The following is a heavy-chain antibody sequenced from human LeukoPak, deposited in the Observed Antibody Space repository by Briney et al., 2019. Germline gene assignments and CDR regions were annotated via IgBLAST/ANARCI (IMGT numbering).Heavy chain of an antibody. CDR1: GFTFSSYA. Sequence: GGSLRLSCAASGFTFSSYAMSWVRQAPGKGLEWVSAISGSGSSTYYAASVKGRFTISRDNSKNTLYLQMNSLRAEDTAVYYCAKDAYYDFWSGYPPHYWGQGTLVTASS. CDR2: ISGSGSST. V-gene: IGHV3-23*01. J-gene: IGHJ4*02. D-gene: IGHD3-3*01. CDR3: AKDAYYDFWSGYPPHY.